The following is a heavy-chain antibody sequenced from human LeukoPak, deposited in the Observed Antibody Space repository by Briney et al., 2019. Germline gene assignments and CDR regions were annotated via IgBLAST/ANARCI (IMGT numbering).Heavy chain of an antibody. CDR3: AKEGMTVDTAMVTSDY. J-gene: IGHJ4*02. V-gene: IGHV3-23*01. Sequence: GGSLRLSCAASGFTFSSSAMSWVRQAPGKGLEWVSAISGSGGGTYYADSVKGRFTISRDNSKNTLYLQMNSLRAEDTAVYYCAKEGMTVDTAMVTSDYWGQGTLVTVSS. CDR2: ISGSGGGT. D-gene: IGHD5-18*01. CDR1: GFTFSSSA.